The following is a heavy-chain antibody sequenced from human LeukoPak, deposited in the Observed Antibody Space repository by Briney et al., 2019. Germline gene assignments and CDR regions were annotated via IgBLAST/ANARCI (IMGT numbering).Heavy chain of an antibody. CDR2: IYTSGST. V-gene: IGHV4-4*07. CDR3: ARDVPASIATYYFDY. Sequence: SETLSLTCTVSGGYISSHYWSWIRQPAGKGLEWIGRIYTSGSTNYNPSLKSRVTMSLYTSKNQFSLKLSSVTAADTAVYYCARDVPASIATYYFDYWGQGTLVTVSS. CDR1: GGYISSHY. D-gene: IGHD6-6*01. J-gene: IGHJ4*02.